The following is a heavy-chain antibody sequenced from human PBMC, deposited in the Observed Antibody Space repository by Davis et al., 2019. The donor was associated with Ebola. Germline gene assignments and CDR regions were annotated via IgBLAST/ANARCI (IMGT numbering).Heavy chain of an antibody. CDR3: ARDVTGTTWYHAFDI. CDR1: GYSISSGYY. Sequence: MPSETLSLTCTVSGYSISSGYYWGWIRQPPGKGLEWIGSIYHSGSTYYNPSLKSRVTISVDTSKNQFSLKLSSVTAADTAVYYCARDVTGTTWYHAFDIWGQGTMVTVSS. V-gene: IGHV4-38-2*02. D-gene: IGHD1-7*01. CDR2: IYHSGST. J-gene: IGHJ3*02.